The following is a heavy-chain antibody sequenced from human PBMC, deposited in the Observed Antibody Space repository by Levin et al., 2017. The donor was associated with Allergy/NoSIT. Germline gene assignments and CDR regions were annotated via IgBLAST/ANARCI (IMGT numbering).Heavy chain of an antibody. CDR3: AYSVLLEYYFDY. J-gene: IGHJ4*02. V-gene: IGHV3-21*01. D-gene: IGHD3-3*01. CDR2: ISSSSSYI. Sequence: GESLKISCAASGFTFSSYSMNWVRQAPGKGLEWVSSISSSSSYIYYADSVKGRFTISRDNAKNSLYLQMNSLRAEDTAVYYCAYSVLLEYYFDYWGQGTLVTVSS. CDR1: GFTFSSYS.